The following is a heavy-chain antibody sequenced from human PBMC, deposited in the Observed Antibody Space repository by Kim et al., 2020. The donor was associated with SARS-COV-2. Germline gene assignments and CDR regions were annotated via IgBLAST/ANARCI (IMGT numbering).Heavy chain of an antibody. D-gene: IGHD3-22*01. Sequence: GGSLRLSCAAFGFTFTDYNMVWVRQAPGKGLEWVGRTSNKAKSYTTEYAASVRGRFTISRDDSQTSLYLHMNGLEIEDTAVYYCVRGPRGYYDGSNFYRYWYYGMDVWGQGTTVTVSS. CDR3: VRGPRGYYDGSNFYRYWYYGMDV. CDR1: GFTFTDYN. J-gene: IGHJ6*02. V-gene: IGHV3-72*01. CDR2: TSNKAKSYTT.